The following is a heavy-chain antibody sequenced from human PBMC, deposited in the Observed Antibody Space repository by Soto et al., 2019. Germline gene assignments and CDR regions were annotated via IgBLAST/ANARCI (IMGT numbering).Heavy chain of an antibody. Sequence: GGSLRLSCAASGFTFSSYAMSWVRQAPGKGLEWVSAISGSGGSTYYADSVKGRFTISRDNSKNTLYLQMNSLRAEDTAVYYCAKGYDYAYYYYGMDVWGQGTTVTVSS. CDR2: ISGSGGST. J-gene: IGHJ6*02. CDR3: AKGYDYAYYYYGMDV. D-gene: IGHD4-17*01. CDR1: GFTFSSYA. V-gene: IGHV3-23*01.